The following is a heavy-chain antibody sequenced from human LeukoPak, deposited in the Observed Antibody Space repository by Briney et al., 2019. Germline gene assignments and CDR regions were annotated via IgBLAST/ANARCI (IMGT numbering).Heavy chain of an antibody. V-gene: IGHV3-7*04. J-gene: IGHJ4*02. Sequence: GGSLRLSCVASGFPFSSYWMTWVRQAPGKGLEWVANIKQDGSKKSYVDSVMGRFTISRDNAKNSLYLQMNSLRAEDTAIYYCTRVGYIDEGIDYWGQGTLVTVSS. D-gene: IGHD5-24*01. CDR2: IKQDGSKK. CDR3: TRVGYIDEGIDY. CDR1: GFPFSSYW.